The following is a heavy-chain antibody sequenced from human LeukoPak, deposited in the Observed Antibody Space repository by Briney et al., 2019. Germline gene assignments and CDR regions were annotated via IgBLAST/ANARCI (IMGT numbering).Heavy chain of an antibody. J-gene: IGHJ4*02. Sequence: GGSLRLSCAASGFSFSSSWMHWVRQVPGKGLEWVSRINDDETSTTYAESVKGRFTISRDNAKNTLFLQMNSLRAEDTAVYYCATTGSGSYYDYWGQGTLVTVSS. CDR2: INDDETST. V-gene: IGHV3-74*01. CDR3: ATTGSGSYYDY. CDR1: GFSFSSSW. D-gene: IGHD1-26*01.